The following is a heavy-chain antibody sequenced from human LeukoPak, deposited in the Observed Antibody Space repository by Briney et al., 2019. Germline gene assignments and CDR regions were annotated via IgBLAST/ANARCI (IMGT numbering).Heavy chain of an antibody. Sequence: PSETLSLTXTVSGGSISSTSYYWGWIRQPPGKGLDWIGSIYYSGSTYYNPSLKSRVTISVDTSKNQFSLKLSSVTAADTAVYYCATRTMVRGVRYWGQGTLVTVSS. J-gene: IGHJ4*02. V-gene: IGHV4-39*01. CDR3: ATRTMVRGVRY. CDR2: IYYSGST. D-gene: IGHD3-10*01. CDR1: GGSISSTSYY.